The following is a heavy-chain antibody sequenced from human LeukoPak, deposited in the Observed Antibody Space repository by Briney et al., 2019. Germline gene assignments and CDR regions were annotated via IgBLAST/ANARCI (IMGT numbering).Heavy chain of an antibody. J-gene: IGHJ6*04. D-gene: IGHD3-10*02. CDR2: IFPSGGEI. V-gene: IGHV3-23*01. Sequence: GGSLRLSCAASGFTFSTFAMIWVRQPPGKGLEWVSSIFPSGGEIHYADSVRGRFTISRDNSKSTLSLQMNSLRAEDTAVYYCAELGLTMIGGVWGKGTTVTISS. CDR3: AELGLTMIGGV. CDR1: GFTFSTFA.